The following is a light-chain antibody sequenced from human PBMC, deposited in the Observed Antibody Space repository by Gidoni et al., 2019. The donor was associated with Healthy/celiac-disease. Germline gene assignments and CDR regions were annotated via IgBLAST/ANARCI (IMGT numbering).Light chain of an antibody. CDR3: QAWDSSTVV. V-gene: IGLV3-1*01. CDR1: KLGDKY. Sequence: SYELTHPPSMSVSPGQTASITCSGDKLGDKYACWYQPKPGQSPVLVIYQASKRPSGIPAPFSGSTSGNTATLTFRGTQAMDAADYYCQAWDSSTVVLGEGPSCPS. CDR2: QAS. J-gene: IGLJ2*01.